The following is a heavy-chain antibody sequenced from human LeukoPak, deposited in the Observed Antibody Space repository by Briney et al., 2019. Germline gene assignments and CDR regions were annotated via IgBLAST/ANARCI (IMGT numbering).Heavy chain of an antibody. J-gene: IGHJ4*02. V-gene: IGHV1-69*13. D-gene: IGHD5-12*01. Sequence: ASVKVSCKASGGTFSSYAISWVRQAPGQGLEWMGGIIPIFGTANYAQKFQGRVTITADESTSTAYMELSSLRSEDTAVYYCASGEYRGYDSPFDYWGQGTLVTVSS. CDR2: IIPIFGTA. CDR3: ASGEYRGYDSPFDY. CDR1: GGTFSSYA.